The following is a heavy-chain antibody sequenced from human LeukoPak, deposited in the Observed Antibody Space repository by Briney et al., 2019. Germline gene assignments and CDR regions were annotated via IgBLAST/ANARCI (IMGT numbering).Heavy chain of an antibody. Sequence: SETLSLTCTVSGGSMSSSHWSWIRQSPGKGLEWIAYIHHTGSANYNPSLKSRVTISVDTSKNQFSLQVSSATAADTAAYFCARQPSGTYSFDIWGQGTMVTVSS. D-gene: IGHD1-26*01. J-gene: IGHJ3*02. CDR2: IHHTGSA. CDR3: ARQPSGTYSFDI. CDR1: GGSMSSSH. V-gene: IGHV4-59*08.